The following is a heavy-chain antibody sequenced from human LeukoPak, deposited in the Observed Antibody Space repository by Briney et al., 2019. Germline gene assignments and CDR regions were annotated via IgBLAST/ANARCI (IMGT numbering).Heavy chain of an antibody. Sequence: PGGSLGLSCEGSGFPFSEFAMTWVRQAPGKGLEWVSSIRGSGGGSSYADSVKGRFTMTRDNSKSTLYLQMNSLRAGDTAVYFCGRDPNGDYVGAFEFWGQGTLVTVSS. J-gene: IGHJ3*01. CDR1: GFPFSEFA. CDR2: IRGSGGGS. CDR3: GRDPNGDYVGAFEF. V-gene: IGHV3-23*01. D-gene: IGHD4-17*01.